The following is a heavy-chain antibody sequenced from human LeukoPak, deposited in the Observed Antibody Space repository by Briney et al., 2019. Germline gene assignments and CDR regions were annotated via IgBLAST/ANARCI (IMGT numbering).Heavy chain of an antibody. CDR3: AREEMATIY. Sequence: SETLSLTCTVSGGSISSGPYYWGWIRQPPGKGLEWIGNIYYGENTYYNPSLKSRVTISVDTSKNQFSLKLSSVTAADTAVYYCAREEMATIYWGQGTLVTVSS. CDR2: IYYGENT. V-gene: IGHV4-39*07. J-gene: IGHJ4*02. CDR1: GGSISSGPYY. D-gene: IGHD5-24*01.